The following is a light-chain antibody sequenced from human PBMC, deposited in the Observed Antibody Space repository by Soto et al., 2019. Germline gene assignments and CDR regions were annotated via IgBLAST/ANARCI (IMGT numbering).Light chain of an antibody. Sequence: EIVMTQSPATLSVSPGERATLSCRASQGITNKIAWYQQKPGQAPRLLIYGASTRATGIPARFSGSGSGTEFTLTISSLQSEDFAVYDCQQYNNWPPTFGQGTKLEIK. CDR1: QGITNK. J-gene: IGKJ2*01. V-gene: IGKV3-15*01. CDR2: GAS. CDR3: QQYNNWPPT.